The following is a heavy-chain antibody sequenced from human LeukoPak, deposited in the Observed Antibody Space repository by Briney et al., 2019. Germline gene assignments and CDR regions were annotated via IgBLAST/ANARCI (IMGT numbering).Heavy chain of an antibody. D-gene: IGHD5-24*01. V-gene: IGHV3-23*01. Sequence: GGSLRLSCAASGFTFSSYAMSWVRQAPGKGLEWVSGISGSGGSTYYADSVKGRFTISRDNSKNTLYLQMNSLRVEDTAVYYCAKDPYGYNSYYFDYWGQGTLGTVSS. CDR2: ISGSGGST. CDR3: AKDPYGYNSYYFDY. CDR1: GFTFSSYA. J-gene: IGHJ4*02.